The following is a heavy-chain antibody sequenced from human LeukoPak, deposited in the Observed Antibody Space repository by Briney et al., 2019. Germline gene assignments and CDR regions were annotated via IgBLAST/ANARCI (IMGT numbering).Heavy chain of an antibody. V-gene: IGHV4-61*02. Sequence: SETLSLTCTVSGVSISRGSHYWSWIRQPAGKGLEWIGRIHTIGNTNYSPSLWRRVTISVDTSKNQFSLRLTSVTAADTAVYYCARRPTYFGWRPSESPSYFDFWGQGTLVTVSS. D-gene: IGHD3-9*01. J-gene: IGHJ4*02. CDR2: IHTIGNT. CDR3: ARRPTYFGWRPSESPSYFDF. CDR1: GVSISRGSHY.